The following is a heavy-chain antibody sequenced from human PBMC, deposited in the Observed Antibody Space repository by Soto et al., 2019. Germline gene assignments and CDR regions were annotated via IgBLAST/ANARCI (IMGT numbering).Heavy chain of an antibody. CDR2: VYYRGTT. J-gene: IGHJ5*02. D-gene: IGHD2-21*01. CDR3: ATGNSTHWGGQES. V-gene: IGHV4-61*03. Sequence: SETLSLTCSVSGGSVSRGDYHWSWIRQPPGKGLEWIGYVYYRGTTNYNPSLKSRVTISADTSKNHFSLKLTSVTAADTAMYYCATGNSTHWGGQESWGQGALVTVSS. CDR1: GGSVSRGDYH.